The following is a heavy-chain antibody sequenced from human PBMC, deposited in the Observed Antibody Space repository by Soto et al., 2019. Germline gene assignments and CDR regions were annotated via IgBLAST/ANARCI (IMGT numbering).Heavy chain of an antibody. CDR1: GFTVSSNY. CDR2: IYSGGST. J-gene: IGHJ6*02. CDR3: ARDHIEYSSSSSDYYYGMDV. V-gene: IGHV3-53*02. Sequence: EVQLVETGGGLIQPGGSLGLSCAASGFTVSSNYMSWVRQAPGKGLEWVSVIYSGGSTYYADSVKGRFTISRDNSKNTLYLQMNSLRAEDTAVYYCARDHIEYSSSSSDYYYGMDVWGQGTTVTVSS. D-gene: IGHD6-6*01.